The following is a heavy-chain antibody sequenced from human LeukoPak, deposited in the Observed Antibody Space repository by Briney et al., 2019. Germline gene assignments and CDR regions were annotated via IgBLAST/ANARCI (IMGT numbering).Heavy chain of an antibody. V-gene: IGHV4-59*01. CDR2: IYYSGNT. J-gene: IGHJ4*02. CDR3: AREPSERGFCSVSSCAGVFDY. D-gene: IGHD2-15*01. Sequence: SETLSLTCTVSGGSINNYYWSWIRQPPGKGLEWIGYIYYSGNTNYNPSLKSRVTIPVDTSKTQFSLRLTSVTAADTAVYYCAREPSERGFCSVSSCAGVFDYWGQGTLITVSS. CDR1: GGSINNYY.